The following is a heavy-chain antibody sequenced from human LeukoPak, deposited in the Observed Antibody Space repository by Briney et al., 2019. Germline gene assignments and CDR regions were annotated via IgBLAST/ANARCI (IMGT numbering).Heavy chain of an antibody. CDR3: ARVVDYDYVWGSYGREFHAFDI. D-gene: IGHD3-16*01. CDR2: INHSGST. CDR1: GGSFSGYY. Sequence: SETLSLTCAVYGGSFSGYYWSWIRQPPGKGLEWIGEINHSGSTNYNPSLKSRVTISVDTSKNQFSLKLSSVTAADTAVYYCARVVDYDYVWGSYGREFHAFDIWGQGTMVTVSS. V-gene: IGHV4-34*01. J-gene: IGHJ3*02.